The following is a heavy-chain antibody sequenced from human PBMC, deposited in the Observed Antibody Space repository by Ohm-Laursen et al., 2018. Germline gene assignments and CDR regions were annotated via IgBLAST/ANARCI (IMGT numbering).Heavy chain of an antibody. CDR1: GFTFSSYA. J-gene: IGHJ3*02. V-gene: IGHV3-64*01. D-gene: IGHD2-15*01. Sequence: SLRLSCAASGFTFSSYAMHWVRQAPGKGLEYVSAISSNGGSTYYANSVKGRFTISRDNSKNTLYLQMGSLRAEDMAVYYCAREGYCSGGSCNDAFDIWGQGTMVTVSS. CDR3: AREGYCSGGSCNDAFDI. CDR2: ISSNGGST.